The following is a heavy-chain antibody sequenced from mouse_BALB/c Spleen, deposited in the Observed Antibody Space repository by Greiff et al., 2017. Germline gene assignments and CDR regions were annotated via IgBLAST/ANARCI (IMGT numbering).Heavy chain of an antibody. CDR1: GYTFTDYE. V-gene: IGHV1-15*01. Sequence: VQLQQSGAELVRPGASVTLSCKASGYTFTDYEMHWVKQTPVHGLEWIGAIDPETGGTAYNQKFKGKATLTADKSSSTAYMELRSLTSEDSAVYYCTREEDNTFAYWGQGTLVTVSA. CDR3: TREEDNTFAY. D-gene: IGHD1-3*01. CDR2: IDPETGGT. J-gene: IGHJ3*01.